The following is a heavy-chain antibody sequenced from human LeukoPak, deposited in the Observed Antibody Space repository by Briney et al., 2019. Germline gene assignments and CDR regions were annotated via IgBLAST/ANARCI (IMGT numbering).Heavy chain of an antibody. CDR1: GYTFTGYY. Sequence: ASVKVSCKASGYTFTGYYMHWVRQAPGQGLEWMGWINPNSGGTNYAQKFQGWVTMTRDTSISTAYMELSRLRSDDTAMYYCARNQRSGYDPYAAFDIWGQGTMVTVSS. V-gene: IGHV1-2*04. CDR2: INPNSGGT. D-gene: IGHD5-12*01. CDR3: ARNQRSGYDPYAAFDI. J-gene: IGHJ3*02.